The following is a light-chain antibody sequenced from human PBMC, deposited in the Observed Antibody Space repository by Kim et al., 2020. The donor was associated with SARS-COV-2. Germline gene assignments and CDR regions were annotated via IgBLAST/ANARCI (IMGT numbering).Light chain of an antibody. Sequence: SYELTQPPSVSVAPGKTASITCAGDNIESKSVDWYQQKPGQAPVLVISYDSDRPSGIPERLSGSNSDNTATLTISEVEAGDEADYYCQVWDSSSVHRVFGGGTQLTVL. CDR1: NIESKS. CDR3: QVWDSSSVHRV. V-gene: IGLV3-21*04. CDR2: YDS. J-gene: IGLJ2*01.